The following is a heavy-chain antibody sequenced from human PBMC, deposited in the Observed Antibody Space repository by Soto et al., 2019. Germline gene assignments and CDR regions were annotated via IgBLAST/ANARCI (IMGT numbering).Heavy chain of an antibody. CDR1: RGTFSGYA. CDR3: ARYASARINGNIRYKWFDP. D-gene: IGHD1-20*01. V-gene: IGHV1-69*13. J-gene: IGHJ5*02. Sequence: SVKFSCKAYRGTFSGYAISWVRQATVQGLEWMGGGIPIFGTANYAQKFQGRVTITADESTSTAYMELSSLRSEDTAVYYCARYASARINGNIRYKWFDPWGQGTLVTVSS. CDR2: GIPIFGTA.